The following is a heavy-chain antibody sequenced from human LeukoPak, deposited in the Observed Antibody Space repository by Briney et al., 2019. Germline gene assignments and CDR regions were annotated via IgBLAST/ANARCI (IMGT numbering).Heavy chain of an antibody. CDR2: IHTRGST. Sequence: PSGTLSLTCAVSGGSISSGNYYWSWIRQPAGKTLEWIGRIHTRGSTSYNPSLKSRVTISVDTSKNQFSLKLSSVTAADTAVYYCARDKHGSSWYVREVAPKFGFDPWGQGTLVTVSS. D-gene: IGHD6-13*01. V-gene: IGHV4-61*02. CDR1: GGSISSGNYY. CDR3: ARDKHGSSWYVREVAPKFGFDP. J-gene: IGHJ5*02.